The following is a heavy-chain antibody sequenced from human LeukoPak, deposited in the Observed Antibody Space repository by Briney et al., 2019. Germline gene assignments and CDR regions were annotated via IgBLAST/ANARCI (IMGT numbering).Heavy chain of an antibody. J-gene: IGHJ4*02. Sequence: SETLSLTCTVSGGSISSGDYYRSWIRQPPGKGLEWIGYIYYSGSTYYNPSLKSRVTISVDTSKNQFSLKLSSVTAADTAVYYCARVRLLWFGEPGTVDYWGQGTLVTVSS. CDR2: IYYSGST. D-gene: IGHD3-10*01. CDR3: ARVRLLWFGEPGTVDY. V-gene: IGHV4-30-4*08. CDR1: GGSISSGDYY.